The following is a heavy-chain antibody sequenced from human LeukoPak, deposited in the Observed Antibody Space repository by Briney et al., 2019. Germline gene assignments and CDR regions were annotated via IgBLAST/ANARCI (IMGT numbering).Heavy chain of an antibody. D-gene: IGHD3-22*01. J-gene: IGHJ4*02. CDR1: GGSISSGGYY. CDR3: ARKTDDSSGYYDY. CDR2: IYYSGST. Sequence: PSQTLSLTCTVSGGSISSGGYYWGWIRQPPGKGLEWIGSIYYSGSTYYNPSLKSRVTISVDTSKNQFSLKLSSVTAADTAVYYCARKTDDSSGYYDYWGQGTLVTVSS. V-gene: IGHV4-39*01.